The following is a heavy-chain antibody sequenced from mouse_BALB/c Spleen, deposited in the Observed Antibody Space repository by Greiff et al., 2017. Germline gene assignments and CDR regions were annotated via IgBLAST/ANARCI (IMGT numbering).Heavy chain of an antibody. Sequence: EVQLVESGGGLVKPGGSLKLSCAASGFTFSSYAMSWVRQSPETRLEWVAEISSGGSYTYYPDTVTGRFTISRDNAKNTLYLEMSSLRSEDTAMYYCAREGGYYGSHWYFDVWGAGTTVNVSA. CDR1: GFTFSSYA. CDR3: AREGGYYGSHWYFDV. D-gene: IGHD1-1*01. V-gene: IGHV5-9-4*01. J-gene: IGHJ1*01. CDR2: ISSGGSYT.